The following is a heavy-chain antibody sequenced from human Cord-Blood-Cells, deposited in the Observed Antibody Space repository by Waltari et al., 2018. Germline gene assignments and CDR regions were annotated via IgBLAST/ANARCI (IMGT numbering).Heavy chain of an antibody. D-gene: IGHD5-12*01. Sequence: QVQLQESGPGLVKPSQTLSLTSTVSGGSISRGGYYWSWIRPHPGKGLELIGYIYYSGSTYYHPPLKSRVTVSVDASKNQFTLKLSAVTAADTAVYYCARARRDGYNPCDYWGQGTLVTVSS. J-gene: IGHJ4*02. CDR1: GGSISRGGYY. CDR3: ARARRDGYNPCDY. CDR2: IYYSGST. V-gene: IGHV4-31*03.